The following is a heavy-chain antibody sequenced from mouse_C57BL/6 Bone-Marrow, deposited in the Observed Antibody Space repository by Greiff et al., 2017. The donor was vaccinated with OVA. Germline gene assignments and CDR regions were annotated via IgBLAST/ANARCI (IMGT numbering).Heavy chain of an antibody. Sequence: VMLVESGPGLVQPSQSLSITCTVSGFSLTSYGVHWVRQSPGKGLEWLGVIWSGGSTDYNAAFISRLSISKDNAKSQVFFKMNSLQAYDTAIYYCAREMPFHHYAMDYWGQGTSVTVSS. V-gene: IGHV2-2*01. CDR3: AREMPFHHYAMDY. J-gene: IGHJ4*01. D-gene: IGHD6-1*01. CDR1: GFSLTSYG. CDR2: IWSGGST.